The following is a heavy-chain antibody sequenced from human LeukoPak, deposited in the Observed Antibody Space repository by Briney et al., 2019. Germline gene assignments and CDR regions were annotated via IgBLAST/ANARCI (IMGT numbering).Heavy chain of an antibody. J-gene: IGHJ6*02. CDR2: ISGSGGST. CDR3: AKDLDSGWFGELSFRYYYYYGMDV. CDR1: GFTFSSYA. V-gene: IGHV3-23*01. Sequence: PGGSLRLSCAASGFTFSSYAMSWVRQAPGKGLEWVSAISGSGGSTYYADSVKGRFTISRDNSKNTLYLQMNSLRAEGTAVYYCAKDLDSGWFGELSFRYYYYYGMDVWGQGTTVTVSS. D-gene: IGHD3-10*01.